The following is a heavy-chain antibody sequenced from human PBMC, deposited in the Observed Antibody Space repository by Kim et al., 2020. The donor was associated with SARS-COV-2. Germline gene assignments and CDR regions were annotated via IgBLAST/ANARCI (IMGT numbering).Heavy chain of an antibody. CDR3: ARGGYCSGTRCRTRDWYFDL. CDR1: GGSFSDYY. J-gene: IGHJ2*01. D-gene: IGHD2-2*01. CDR2: IKHTGIT. V-gene: IGHV4-34*01. Sequence: SETLSLTCAVYGGSFSDYYWSWIRQPPGKGLEWTGEIKHTGITNYNPSLKSRAIISVDTSKSQFSLKLTSVTAADSAVYYCARGGYCSGTRCRTRDWYFDLWGRGTLVTVSS.